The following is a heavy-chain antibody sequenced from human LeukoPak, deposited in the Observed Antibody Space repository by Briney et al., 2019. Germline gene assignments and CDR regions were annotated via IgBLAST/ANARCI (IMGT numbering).Heavy chain of an antibody. CDR3: ARVGRGNTYGYGDY. J-gene: IGHJ4*02. CDR1: GFTVSNNY. CDR2: IYSGASI. D-gene: IGHD5-18*01. V-gene: IGHV3-66*01. Sequence: GGSLRLSCAASGFTVSNNYMSWVRQASGKGLEWVSVIYSGASIYYADSVKGRFTISRDNSKNTLYLQMNSLRAEDTAVYYCARVGRGNTYGYGDYWGQGTLVTVSS.